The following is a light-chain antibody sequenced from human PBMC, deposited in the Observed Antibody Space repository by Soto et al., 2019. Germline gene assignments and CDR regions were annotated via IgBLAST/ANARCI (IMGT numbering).Light chain of an antibody. V-gene: IGKV3-11*01. CDR2: GAS. CDR3: QQRSNWRT. J-gene: IGKJ1*01. Sequence: EIEMTQSPATLSLAPGERVTLSCRASESVSTNLAWYQQKAGQAPRLLIYGASTRATGIPARFSGSGSGTDFTLTISSLEPEDFAVYYCQQRSNWRTFGQGTKVDIK. CDR1: ESVSTN.